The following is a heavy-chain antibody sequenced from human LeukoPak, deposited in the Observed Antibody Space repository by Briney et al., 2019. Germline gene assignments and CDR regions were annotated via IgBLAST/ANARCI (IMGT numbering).Heavy chain of an antibody. V-gene: IGHV4-34*01. CDR3: ARHVGRSIRGVFDY. Sequence: SETLSLTCAVYGGSFSGYYWSWIRQPPGKGLEWIGEINHSGSTNYNPSLKSRVTISVDTSKNQFSLKPSSVTAADTAVYYCARHVGRSIRGVFDYWGQGTLVTVSS. CDR1: GGSFSGYY. J-gene: IGHJ4*02. D-gene: IGHD3-10*01. CDR2: INHSGST.